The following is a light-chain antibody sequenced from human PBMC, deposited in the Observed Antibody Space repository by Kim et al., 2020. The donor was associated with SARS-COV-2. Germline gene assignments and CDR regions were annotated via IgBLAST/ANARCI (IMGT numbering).Light chain of an antibody. V-gene: IGKV3-20*01. CDR1: QSVSSSY. Sequence: EIVLTQSPGTLSLSPGERATLSCRASQSVSSSYLAWYQQKPGQAPRLLIYGASSRATGIPDRFSGSGSGTDFTLTISRLEPEDFAVYYCHQYGCSPRTFGQGSKLEI. J-gene: IGKJ2*01. CDR3: HQYGCSPRT. CDR2: GAS.